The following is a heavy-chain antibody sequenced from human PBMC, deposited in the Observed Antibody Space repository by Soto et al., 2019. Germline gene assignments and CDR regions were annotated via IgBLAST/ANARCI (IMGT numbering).Heavy chain of an antibody. Sequence: QVQLVQSGAEVKKPGSSVKVSCKASGGTFSSYAISWVRQAPGQGLAWMGGIIPIFGTANYAQKFQGRVTITADESTSTAYMELSSLRSEDTAVYYCARGGRCSSPTYYYYGMDVWGQGTTVTVSS. J-gene: IGHJ6*02. D-gene: IGHD6-6*01. CDR2: IIPIFGTA. CDR1: GGTFSSYA. CDR3: ARGGRCSSPTYYYYGMDV. V-gene: IGHV1-69*12.